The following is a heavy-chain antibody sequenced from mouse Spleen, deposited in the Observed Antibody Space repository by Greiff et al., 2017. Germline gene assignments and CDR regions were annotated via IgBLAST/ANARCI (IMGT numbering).Heavy chain of an antibody. J-gene: IGHJ2*01. CDR2: ISSGSSTI. CDR3: ARVVGYYGSRGGFDY. V-gene: IGHV5-17*01. Sequence: DVKLVESGGGLVKPGGSLKLSCAASGFTFSDYGMHWVRQAPEKGLEWVAYISSGSSTIYYADTVKGRFTISRDNAKNTLFLQMTSLRSEDTAMYYCARVVGYYGSRGGFDYWGQGTTLTVSS. CDR1: GFTFSDYG. D-gene: IGHD1-1*01.